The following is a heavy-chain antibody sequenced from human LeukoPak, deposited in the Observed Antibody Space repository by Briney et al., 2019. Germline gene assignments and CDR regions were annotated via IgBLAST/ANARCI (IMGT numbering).Heavy chain of an antibody. CDR3: AKVRGVIVPDGFDP. CDR1: GFTFSDYY. J-gene: IGHJ5*02. CDR2: ISSSGSTI. V-gene: IGHV3-11*01. D-gene: IGHD3-10*01. Sequence: GGSLRLSCAASGFTFSDYYMSWIRQAPGKGLEWVSYISSSGSTIYYADSVKGRFTISRDNSKNTLYLQMNSLRAEDTAVYYCAKVRGVIVPDGFDPWGQGTLVTVSS.